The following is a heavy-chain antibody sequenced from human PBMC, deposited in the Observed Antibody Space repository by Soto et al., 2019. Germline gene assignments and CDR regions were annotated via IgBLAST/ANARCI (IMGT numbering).Heavy chain of an antibody. CDR3: ARRMITFGGVIDHDAFDI. CDR2: IYYSGST. V-gene: IGHV4-59*01. D-gene: IGHD3-16*02. Sequence: PSETLSLTCTVSGGSISSYYWSWIRQPPGKGLEWIGYIYYSGSTNYNPSLKSRVTISVDTSKNQFSLKLSSVTAADTAVYYCARRMITFGGVIDHDAFDIWGQGTMVTV. CDR1: GGSISSYY. J-gene: IGHJ3*02.